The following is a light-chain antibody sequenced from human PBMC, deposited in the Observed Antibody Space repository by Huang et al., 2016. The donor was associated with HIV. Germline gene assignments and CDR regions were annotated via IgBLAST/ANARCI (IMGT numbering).Light chain of an antibody. V-gene: IGKV3-11*01. Sequence: EIVLTQSPATLSLSPGERATLSCTASQNITNYLAWYQQKPGQAPRRLLYDASNRASGIPARFSGSGSGTDFTLTISSLEPEDFAVYYCQQRSNWPPITFGQGTRLDIK. CDR2: DAS. J-gene: IGKJ5*01. CDR1: QNITNY. CDR3: QQRSNWPPIT.